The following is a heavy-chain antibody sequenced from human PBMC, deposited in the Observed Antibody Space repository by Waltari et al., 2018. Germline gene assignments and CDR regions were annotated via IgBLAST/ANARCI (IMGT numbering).Heavy chain of an antibody. CDR2: IIPIFGTA. CDR3: ARGVGVVVPAAIGYYYYYMDV. J-gene: IGHJ6*03. D-gene: IGHD2-2*01. V-gene: IGHV1-69*14. Sequence: QVQLVQSGAEVKKPGSSVKVSCKASGGTFSSYAISWVRQAPGQGLEWMGGIIPIFGTANYAQKFQGRVTITADKSTSTAYMELSSLRSEDTAVYYCARGVGVVVPAAIGYYYYYMDVWGKGTTVTVSS. CDR1: GGTFSSYA.